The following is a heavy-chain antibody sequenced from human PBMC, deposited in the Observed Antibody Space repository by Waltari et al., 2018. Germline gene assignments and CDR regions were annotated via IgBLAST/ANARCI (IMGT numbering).Heavy chain of an antibody. V-gene: IGHV4-59*01. CDR1: GGSISSYY. Sequence: QVQLQESGPGLVKPSETLSLTCTVSGGSISSYYWSWIRQPPGKGLEWIGYIYYSGSTNYNPSPKGRGTRSVDTSKNQFSLKLSSVTAADTAVYYCASSGGNGSGEPGPFDYWGQGTLVTVSS. CDR2: IYYSGST. CDR3: ASSGGNGSGEPGPFDY. D-gene: IGHD3-10*01. J-gene: IGHJ4*02.